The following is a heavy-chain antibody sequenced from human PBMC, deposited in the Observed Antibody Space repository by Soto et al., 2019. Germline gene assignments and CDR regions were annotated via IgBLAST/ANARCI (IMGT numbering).Heavy chain of an antibody. CDR2: IIPTIGRL. D-gene: IGHD2-15*01. CDR1: EDTFRRYT. V-gene: IGHV1-69*11. Sequence: QVQLVQSGAEVKKPGSSVKVACKASEDTFRRYTISWVRQAPGQGLEWMGRIIPTIGRLNYAQKFRGRVTLAAAESTSSVYMELTSLTSEDTAMYYCAKAEGDGGRWYDSWGRGTLVTVSS. CDR3: AKAEGDGGRWYDS. J-gene: IGHJ4*02.